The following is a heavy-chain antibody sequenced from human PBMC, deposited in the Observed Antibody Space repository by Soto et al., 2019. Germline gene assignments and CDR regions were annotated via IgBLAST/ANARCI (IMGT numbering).Heavy chain of an antibody. CDR3: ARVPDY. D-gene: IGHD2-2*01. V-gene: IGHV4-30-2*01. J-gene: IGHJ4*02. Sequence: QLQLQESGSGLVKPSQTLSLACAVSGVSISSGGYSWGWIRQPPGKGLEWIVYMYHRGSTYYNPSLKSRVTITIDSSKNQFSLKLSSVTAADTAVYYCARVPDYWGQGILVTVSS. CDR2: MYHRGST. CDR1: GVSISSGGYS.